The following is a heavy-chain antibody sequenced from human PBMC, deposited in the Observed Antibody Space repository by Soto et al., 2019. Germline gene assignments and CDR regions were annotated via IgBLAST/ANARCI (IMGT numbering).Heavy chain of an antibody. CDR3: ARDSVTYCSGGSCSDNWFDP. J-gene: IGHJ5*02. CDR1: GYTFTSYG. V-gene: IGHV1-18*01. Sequence: ASVKVSCKASGYTFTSYGISWVRQAPGQGLEWMGWISAYNGNTNYAQKLQGRVTMTTDTSTSTAYMELRSLRSDDTAVYYCARDSVTYCSGGSCSDNWFDPWGQGTLVTVSS. D-gene: IGHD2-15*01. CDR2: ISAYNGNT.